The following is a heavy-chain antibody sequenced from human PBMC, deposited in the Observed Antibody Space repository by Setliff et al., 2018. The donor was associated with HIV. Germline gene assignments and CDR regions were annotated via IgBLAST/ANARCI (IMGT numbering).Heavy chain of an antibody. D-gene: IGHD3-9*01. Sequence: SGPTLVNPTETLTLTCTVSGFSLSNTRMGVSWIRQPPGKALEWLAHIFSNDEKSYSISLKSRLTISKDTSKSQVVLTMTNMDPVDTATYYCARGLRYFDWLSPTYFDYWGHGTLVTVSS. CDR3: ARGLRYFDWLSPTYFDY. CDR1: GFSLSNTRMG. CDR2: IFSNDEK. V-gene: IGHV2-26*01. J-gene: IGHJ4*01.